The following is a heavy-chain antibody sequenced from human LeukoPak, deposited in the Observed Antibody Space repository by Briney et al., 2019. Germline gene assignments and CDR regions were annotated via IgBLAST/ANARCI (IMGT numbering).Heavy chain of an antibody. Sequence: GGSLRLSCAASGFTFSSYWMSWVRQAPGKGLEWEANIKQDGSEKYYVDSVKGRFTISRDNAKNSLYLQVNSLGAEDTAVYYCARGAGVRVPFDYWGQGTLVTVSS. CDR3: ARGAGVRVPFDY. CDR2: IKQDGSEK. D-gene: IGHD3-10*01. V-gene: IGHV3-7*01. J-gene: IGHJ4*02. CDR1: GFTFSSYW.